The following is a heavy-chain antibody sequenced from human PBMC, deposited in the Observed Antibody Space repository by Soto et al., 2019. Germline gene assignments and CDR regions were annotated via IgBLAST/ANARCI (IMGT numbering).Heavy chain of an antibody. CDR1: GFTFSSSA. Sequence: GGSLRLSCAASGFTFSSSAMTWVRQAPGKGLEWVSAVSAGDGGTYYADSVKGRFTISRDNSKNTLYLQMNSLRAEDTAVYYCAKDPYDSSGYYHDYWGQGTLVTVPQ. D-gene: IGHD3-22*01. V-gene: IGHV3-23*01. CDR3: AKDPYDSSGYYHDY. CDR2: VSAGDGGT. J-gene: IGHJ4*02.